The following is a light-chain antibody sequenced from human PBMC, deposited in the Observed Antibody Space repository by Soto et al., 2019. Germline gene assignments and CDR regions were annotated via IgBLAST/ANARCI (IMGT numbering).Light chain of an antibody. CDR2: GAS. CDR1: QSVSSN. V-gene: IGKV3-15*01. CDR3: QQYINLRT. Sequence: EIVMTQSPATLSVSPGERVTLSCRASQSVSSNLAWYQHKPGQSPRLLIYGASTRATGIPARFSGSGSGTEFTLTISSLQSEDFAVYYCQQYINLRTFGQGTKVDIK. J-gene: IGKJ1*01.